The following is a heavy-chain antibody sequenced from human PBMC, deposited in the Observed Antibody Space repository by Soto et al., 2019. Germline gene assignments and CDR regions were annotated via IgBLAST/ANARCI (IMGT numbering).Heavy chain of an antibody. CDR2: IKQDGSEK. Sequence: PGGSLRLSCAASGFTFSTYWMSWVRQAPGKGLEWVANIKQDGSEKYYVDSVRGRLTVSRDNAKSSLYLQMNSLRVEDTAVYYCATSPHRDSARVYVWGQGTTVTVSS. J-gene: IGHJ6*02. V-gene: IGHV3-7*01. CDR3: ATSPHRDSARVYV. CDR1: GFTFSTYW.